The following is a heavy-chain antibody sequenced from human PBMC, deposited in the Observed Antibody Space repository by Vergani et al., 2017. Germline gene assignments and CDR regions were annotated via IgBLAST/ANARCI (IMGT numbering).Heavy chain of an antibody. Sequence: QVQLQQSGPGRVRPSQTLSLTCVISGDSVSNNKTTWNWIRQSPSRGLEWLGRTYYRSKWSNDYAESVKSRLTIDPDTSKNLFSLHLNSVTPEDTAVYYCARVTAVPGSIWFDPWGQGTLVTVSS. V-gene: IGHV6-1*01. D-gene: IGHD6-19*01. J-gene: IGHJ5*02. CDR1: GDSVSNNKTT. CDR3: ARVTAVPGSIWFDP. CDR2: TYYRSKWSN.